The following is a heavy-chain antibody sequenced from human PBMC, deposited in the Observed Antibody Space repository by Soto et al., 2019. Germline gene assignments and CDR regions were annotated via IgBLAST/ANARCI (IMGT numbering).Heavy chain of an antibody. CDR3: ARNIAVPRTRGFDY. J-gene: IGHJ4*02. CDR1: GGSITTNW. Sequence: QVHLQESGPGLVKPSGTLSLTCAVSGGSITTNWWSWVRQPPGKGLEWIGEIYHSGTTNYNPSLRGRVTISVDKSHNQFSLNLNSVTAADSAIYYCARNIAVPRTRGFDYWGQGNLVTVSS. D-gene: IGHD6-19*01. CDR2: IYHSGTT. V-gene: IGHV4-4*02.